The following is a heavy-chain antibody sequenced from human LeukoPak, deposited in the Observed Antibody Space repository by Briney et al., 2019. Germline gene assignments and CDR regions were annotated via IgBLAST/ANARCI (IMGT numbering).Heavy chain of an antibody. D-gene: IGHD4-17*01. V-gene: IGHV3-21*01. CDR2: ISSSSDYI. CDR1: GFTFSSYS. CDR3: AGRDYGDYFFDS. Sequence: KPGGSLRLSCAASGFTFSSYSMNWVRQSPGKGLEWVSCISSSSDYIYYADSVKGRFTISRDNSRNSLYLQMNSLRAEDTAVYYCAGRDYGDYFFDSWGQGTLVTVSS. J-gene: IGHJ4*02.